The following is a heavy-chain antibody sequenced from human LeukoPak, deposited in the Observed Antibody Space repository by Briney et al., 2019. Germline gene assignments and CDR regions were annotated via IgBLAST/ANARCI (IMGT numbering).Heavy chain of an antibody. Sequence: SETLSLTCTVSGGSVSSGSYYWSWIRQPPGKGLEWIGYIYYSGSTNHNPSLKSRVTISVDTSKNQFSLKLSSVTAADTAVYYCARDGTGWGQGTLVTVSS. V-gene: IGHV4-61*01. CDR1: GGSVSSGSYY. CDR2: IYYSGST. J-gene: IGHJ4*02. CDR3: ARDGTG. D-gene: IGHD2-8*02.